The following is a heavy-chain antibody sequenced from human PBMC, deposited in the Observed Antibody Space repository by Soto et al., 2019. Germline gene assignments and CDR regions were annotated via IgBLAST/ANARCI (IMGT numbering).Heavy chain of an antibody. J-gene: IGHJ4*02. CDR3: ARDYGVRYFEF. D-gene: IGHD3-10*01. CDR1: GFSVSGNY. V-gene: IGHV3-66*01. Sequence: PGGSLRLSCAASGFSVSGNYMSWVRQAPGKGLEWISIIYSGGDTFYADSVKGRFIISRDISRNTVYLQMNSLTVEDTAVYFCARDYGVRYFEFWGPATQVTVSS. CDR2: IYSGGDT.